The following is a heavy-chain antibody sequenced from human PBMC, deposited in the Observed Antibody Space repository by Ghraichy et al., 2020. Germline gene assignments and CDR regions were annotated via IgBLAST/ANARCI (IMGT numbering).Heavy chain of an antibody. Sequence: SVKVSCKASGGTFSSYTISWVRQAPGQGLEWMGRIIPILGIANYAQKFQGRVTITADKSTSTAYMELSSLRSEDTAVYYCASSGYYDSRAFDIWGQGTMVTVSS. D-gene: IGHD3-22*01. CDR2: IIPILGIA. CDR1: GGTFSSYT. V-gene: IGHV1-69*02. CDR3: ASSGYYDSRAFDI. J-gene: IGHJ3*02.